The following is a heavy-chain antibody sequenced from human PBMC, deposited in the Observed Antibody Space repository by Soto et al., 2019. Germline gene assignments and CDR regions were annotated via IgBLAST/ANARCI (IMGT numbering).Heavy chain of an antibody. Sequence: GTSVKLSCEACGDSFTGYYMHWVRQAPGQGLEWMGWINPNSGGTNYAQKFQGWVTMTRDTSISTAYMELSRLRSDDTAVYYCARAVSEGPSDYWGQGTLVTVSS. CDR1: GDSFTGYY. J-gene: IGHJ4*02. CDR3: ARAVSEGPSDY. CDR2: INPNSGGT. V-gene: IGHV1-2*04.